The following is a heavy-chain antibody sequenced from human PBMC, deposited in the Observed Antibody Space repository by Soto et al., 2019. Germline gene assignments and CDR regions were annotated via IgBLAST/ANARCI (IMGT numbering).Heavy chain of an antibody. V-gene: IGHV4-59*01. CDR3: ARARGIVVVPAATGLGWFDP. CDR2: IYYSGST. CDR1: GGSISSYY. D-gene: IGHD2-2*01. Sequence: PSETLSLTCTVSGGSISSYYWSWIRQPPGKGLEWIGYIYYSGSTNYNPSLKSRVTISVDTSKNQFSLKLSSVTAADTAVYYCARARGIVVVPAATGLGWFDPWGQGTLVTVSS. J-gene: IGHJ5*02.